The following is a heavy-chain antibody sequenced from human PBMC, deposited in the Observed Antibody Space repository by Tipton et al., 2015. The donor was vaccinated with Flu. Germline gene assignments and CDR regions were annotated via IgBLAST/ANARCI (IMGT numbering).Heavy chain of an antibody. D-gene: IGHD6-19*01. Sequence: TLSLTCTVSGGSITSYYWSWIRQPPGKGLEWIGYFYDSGSTNYNPSLKSRVTISVDTSNNQFFLRLTSVTAADTAVYYCARHRVGLAVAGFDFWGQGTPVTVSS. CDR3: ARHRVGLAVAGFDF. CDR2: FYDSGST. J-gene: IGHJ4*02. V-gene: IGHV4-59*08. CDR1: GGSITSYY.